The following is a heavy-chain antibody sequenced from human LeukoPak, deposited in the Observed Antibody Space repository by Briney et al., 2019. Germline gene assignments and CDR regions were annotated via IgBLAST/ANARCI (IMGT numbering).Heavy chain of an antibody. CDR3: AKVMIAFNAFDY. J-gene: IGHJ4*02. CDR2: ISSSGGGP. D-gene: IGHD3-22*01. CDR1: GFTFKSYA. Sequence: PGGSLRLSCAASGFTFKSYAMTWVRQAPGKGLEWVSTISSSGGGPFYADSVKGRFTISRDNSKNTLYLQMNSLTVEDTAVYYCAKVMIAFNAFDYWGQGTLVTVSS. V-gene: IGHV3-23*01.